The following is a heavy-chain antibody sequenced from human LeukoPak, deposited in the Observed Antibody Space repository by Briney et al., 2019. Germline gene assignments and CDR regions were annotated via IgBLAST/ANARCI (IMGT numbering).Heavy chain of an antibody. V-gene: IGHV3-11*01. Sequence: GGSLRLSCAASGFTFSDYSMIWIRQAPGKGLEWVSYISSSGSTIYYADSVKGRFTISRDNAKNSLYLQMNSLRAEDTAVYYCARVSSGLALDYWGQGTLVTVSS. D-gene: IGHD6-25*01. CDR1: GFTFSDYS. CDR2: ISSSGSTI. J-gene: IGHJ4*02. CDR3: ARVSSGLALDY.